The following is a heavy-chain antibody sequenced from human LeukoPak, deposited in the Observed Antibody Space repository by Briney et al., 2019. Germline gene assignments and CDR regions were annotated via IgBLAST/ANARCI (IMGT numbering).Heavy chain of an antibody. CDR1: GFTFSSYA. J-gene: IGHJ4*02. Sequence: PGGSLRLSCAASGFTFSSYAMSWVRQAPGKGLEWVSAISGSDGRTYYADSVKGRFTISRDNSKNTLYLQMNSLRAEDTAVYYCAKDISVAARPYYFDYWGQGTLVTVSS. D-gene: IGHD6-6*01. CDR3: AKDISVAARPYYFDY. CDR2: ISGSDGRT. V-gene: IGHV3-23*01.